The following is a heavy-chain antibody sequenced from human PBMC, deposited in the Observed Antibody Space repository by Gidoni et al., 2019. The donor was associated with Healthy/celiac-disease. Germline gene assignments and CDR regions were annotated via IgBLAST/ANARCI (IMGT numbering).Heavy chain of an antibody. D-gene: IGHD3-10*01. CDR2: IRYDGSNK. V-gene: IGHV3-30*02. Sequence: QVQLVESGGGVVQPGGSLRLSCAASGFPFSSYGMHWVRQAPGKGLEWVAFIRYDGSNKYYADSVKGRFTISRDNSKNTLYLQMNSLRAEDTAVYYCAKGGPARVERWGVGDYWGQGTLVTVSS. CDR1: GFPFSSYG. J-gene: IGHJ4*02. CDR3: AKGGPARVERWGVGDY.